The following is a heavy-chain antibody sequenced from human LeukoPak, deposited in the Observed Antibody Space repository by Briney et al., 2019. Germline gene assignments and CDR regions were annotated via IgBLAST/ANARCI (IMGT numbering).Heavy chain of an antibody. D-gene: IGHD3-9*01. V-gene: IGHV1-69*06. CDR2: IIPNFGTP. CDR1: GGTFSSYT. J-gene: IGHJ5*02. Sequence: SVKVSCKASGGTFSSYTISWVRQAPGQGLEWMGGIIPNFGTPNYAQKFQGRVTITADKSTSTAYMELSSLRSEDTAVYYCARDYDILTGYYPLYNWFDPWGQGTLVTVSS. CDR3: ARDYDILTGYYPLYNWFDP.